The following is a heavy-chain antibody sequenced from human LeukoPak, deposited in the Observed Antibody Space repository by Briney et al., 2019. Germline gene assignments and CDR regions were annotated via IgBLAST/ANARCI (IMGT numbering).Heavy chain of an antibody. D-gene: IGHD2-21*02. J-gene: IGHJ4*02. CDR1: GFTFSSYA. CDR3: AKQVTAPGPIDY. CDR2: ISGSDGNT. V-gene: IGHV3-23*01. Sequence: PGGSLRLSCRASGFTFSSYAMSWVRQAPGKGLEWVSAISGSDGNTFYAASVKGRFTISRDNSKNTLYLQMNSLTVDDTAVYYCAKQVTAPGPIDYWGQGTLVTVSS.